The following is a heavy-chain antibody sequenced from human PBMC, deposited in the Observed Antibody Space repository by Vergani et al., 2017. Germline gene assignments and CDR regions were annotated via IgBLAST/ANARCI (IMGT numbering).Heavy chain of an antibody. Sequence: EVQLVESGGGLVQPWGSLRLSCAASGFTFSSYWMSWVRQAPGKGLEWVANIKQDGSEKYYVDSVKGRFTISRDNAKNSLYLQMNSLRAEDTAVYYCARGGDRVLGAFDIWGQGTMVTVSS. J-gene: IGHJ3*02. CDR2: IKQDGSEK. D-gene: IGHD2-21*02. V-gene: IGHV3-7*01. CDR1: GFTFSSYW. CDR3: ARGGDRVLGAFDI.